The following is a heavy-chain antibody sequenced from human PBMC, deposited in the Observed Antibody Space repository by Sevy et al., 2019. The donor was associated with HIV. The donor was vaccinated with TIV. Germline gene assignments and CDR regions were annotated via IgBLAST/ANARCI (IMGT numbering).Heavy chain of an antibody. CDR3: ARDRGEILRSAFDY. D-gene: IGHD3-16*01. V-gene: IGHV3-30*14. CDR2: ISYDRRNNK. CDR1: GFTFSDYS. Sequence: GGSLRLSCAASGFTFSDYSMHGVRQAPRKGLEWVAIISYDRRNNKYNVDSVKGRFTISRDNSKNTLFLQMNSLRAEDSAIYYCARDRGEILRSAFDYWGQGTLVTVSS. J-gene: IGHJ4*02.